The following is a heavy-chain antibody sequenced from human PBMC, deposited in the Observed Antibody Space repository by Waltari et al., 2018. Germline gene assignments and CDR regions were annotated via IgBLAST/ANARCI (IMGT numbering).Heavy chain of an antibody. CDR1: GFTFSRSW. V-gene: IGHV3-7*01. J-gene: IGHJ5*02. Sequence: EVQLVESGGDLVQPGGSLRLSCAASGFTFSRSWMTWVRQAPGKGLEWVGNIQQNGSEKWYADSVRGRFTISRDNAMNSLYLQMNSLRVEDTAVYYCARDLVATPPWGQGILVTVSS. D-gene: IGHD2-21*02. CDR3: ARDLVATPP. CDR2: IQQNGSEK.